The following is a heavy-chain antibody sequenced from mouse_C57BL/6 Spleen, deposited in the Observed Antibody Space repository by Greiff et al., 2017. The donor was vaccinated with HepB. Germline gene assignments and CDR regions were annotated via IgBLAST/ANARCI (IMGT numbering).Heavy chain of an antibody. Sequence: VQLQQSGAELVRPGTSVKVSCKASGYAFTNYLIEWVKQRPGQGLEWIGVINPGSGGTNYNEKFKGKATLTADKSSSTAYMQLSSLTTEDSAVYFCARGPYSYGSSYVYYAMDYWGQGTSVTVSS. CDR3: ARGPYSYGSSYVYYAMDY. D-gene: IGHD1-1*01. CDR2: INPGSGGT. V-gene: IGHV1-54*01. J-gene: IGHJ4*01. CDR1: GYAFTNYL.